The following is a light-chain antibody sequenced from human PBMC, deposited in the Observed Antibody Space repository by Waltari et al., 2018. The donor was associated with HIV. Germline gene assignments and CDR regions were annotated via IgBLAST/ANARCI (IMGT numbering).Light chain of an antibody. CDR3: TSFTTTTAWV. V-gene: IGLV2-14*03. CDR2: DVT. J-gene: IGLJ3*02. CDR1: SSDIGGYDY. Sequence: QSALTQPASVSGSLGQSITFSCTGTSSDIGGYDYVPWYQPHPGEAPKIIIYDVTNRPAGISDLFSCSKSGDTASLTISGLQAEDEADYYCTSFTTTTAWVFGGGTKLTVL.